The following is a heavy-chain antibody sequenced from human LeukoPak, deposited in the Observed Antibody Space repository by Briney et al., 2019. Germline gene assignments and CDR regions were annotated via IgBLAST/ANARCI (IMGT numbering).Heavy chain of an antibody. CDR1: GFTFSSYS. Sequence: KSGGSLRLSCAASGFTFSSYSMNWVRQAPGKGLEWASSISSSSSYIYYADSVKGRFTISRDNAKNSLYLQMNSLRAEDTAVYYCAASPVAVAGSNWFDPWGQGTLVTVPS. V-gene: IGHV3-21*01. CDR3: AASPVAVAGSNWFDP. D-gene: IGHD6-19*01. CDR2: ISSSSSYI. J-gene: IGHJ5*02.